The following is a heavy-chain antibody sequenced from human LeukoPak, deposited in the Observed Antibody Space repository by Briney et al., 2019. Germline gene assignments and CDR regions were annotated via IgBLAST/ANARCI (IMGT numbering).Heavy chain of an antibody. J-gene: IGHJ4*02. CDR1: GFTFSNFG. CDR3: AKALYDSTGDGY. V-gene: IGHV3-23*01. Sequence: GGSLRLSCAASGFTFSNFGMAWVRQAPGKGLEWVSAIDASGRNTHYAGSVKGRFSISRDNSKNTLILQMNSLRVEDTAVYYCAKALYDSTGDGYWGQGTLVTISS. CDR2: IDASGRNT. D-gene: IGHD7-27*01.